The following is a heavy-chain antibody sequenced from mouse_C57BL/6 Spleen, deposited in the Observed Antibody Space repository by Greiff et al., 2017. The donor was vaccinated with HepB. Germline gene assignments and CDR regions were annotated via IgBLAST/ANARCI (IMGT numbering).Heavy chain of an antibody. Sequence: EVHLVESGAELVRPGASVKLSCTASGFNIKDYYMHWVKQRPEQGLEWIGRIDPEDGDTEYAPKFQGKATMTADTSSNTAYLQLSSLTSEDTAVYYCTNTVVAGNAMDYWGQGTSVTVSS. CDR3: TNTVVAGNAMDY. D-gene: IGHD1-1*01. CDR1: GFNIKDYY. J-gene: IGHJ4*01. V-gene: IGHV14-1*01. CDR2: IDPEDGDT.